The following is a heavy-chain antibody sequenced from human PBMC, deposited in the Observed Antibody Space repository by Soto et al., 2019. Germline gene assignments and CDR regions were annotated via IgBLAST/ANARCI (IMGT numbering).Heavy chain of an antibody. CDR2: IYDTGTT. V-gene: IGHV4-61*01. Sequence: SETLSLTCTVSGASVRSGSYYWSWVRQPPGRGLEWIGYIYDTGTTNYNPSLKSRVTMSVDTSKNQFSLKLNSLTAADTVVYYCARVEDYGDYFDYWGQGTLVTVSS. CDR1: GASVRSGSYY. CDR3: ARVEDYGDYFDY. J-gene: IGHJ4*02. D-gene: IGHD4-17*01.